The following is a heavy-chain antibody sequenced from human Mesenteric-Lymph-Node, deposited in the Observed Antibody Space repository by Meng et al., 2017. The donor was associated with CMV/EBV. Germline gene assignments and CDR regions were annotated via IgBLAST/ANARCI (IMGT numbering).Heavy chain of an antibody. CDR3: ARDHFIGTTYYYYYGMDV. V-gene: IGHV3-11*01. CDR1: GFTFSAYY. CDR2: ITGSGTTI. J-gene: IGHJ6*02. D-gene: IGHD1-7*01. Sequence: GGSLRLSCVASGFTFSAYYMGWIRQAPGKGLEWLSYITGSGTTIHYADSVKGRFTISRDNAKKSLYLQMNSLTAEDTAVYHCARDHFIGTTYYYYYGMDVWGQGTTVTVS.